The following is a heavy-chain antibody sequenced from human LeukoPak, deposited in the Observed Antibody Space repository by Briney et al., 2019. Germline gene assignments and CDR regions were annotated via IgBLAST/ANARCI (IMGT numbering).Heavy chain of an antibody. Sequence: ASVKVSCTVSGYTLTELSMHWVRQAPGKGLEWMGGFDPEDGETIYAQKFQGRVTMTEDTSTDTAYMELSSLRSEDTAVYYCATLYYYDRNPYGMDVWGQGTTVTVSS. CDR3: ATLYYYDRNPYGMDV. CDR2: FDPEDGET. CDR1: GYTLTELS. J-gene: IGHJ6*02. V-gene: IGHV1-24*01. D-gene: IGHD3-22*01.